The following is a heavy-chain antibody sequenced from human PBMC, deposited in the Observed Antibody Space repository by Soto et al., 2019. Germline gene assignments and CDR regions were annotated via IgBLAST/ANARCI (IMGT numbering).Heavy chain of an antibody. CDR1: GGSFSGYY. Sequence: QVQLQQWGAGLLKPSETLSLTCAVYGGSFSGYYWSWIRQPPGKGLEWIGEINHSGSTNYNPSLKSRVTISVDTSKNQFSLKLGSVTAADTAVYYCARRGRGYSLHWFDPWGQGTLVTVSS. D-gene: IGHD5-18*01. J-gene: IGHJ5*02. V-gene: IGHV4-34*01. CDR3: ARRGRGYSLHWFDP. CDR2: INHSGST.